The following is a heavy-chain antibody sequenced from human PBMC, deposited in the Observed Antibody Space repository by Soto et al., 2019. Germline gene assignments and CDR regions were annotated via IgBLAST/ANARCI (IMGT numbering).Heavy chain of an antibody. CDR1: GFTFSSYS. V-gene: IGHV3-21*01. CDR3: ARDGIAALRRNYYYYMDV. J-gene: IGHJ6*03. Sequence: EVQLVESGGGLVKPGGPLRLSCAASGFTFSSYSMNWVRQAPGKGLEWVSSISSSSSYIYYADSVKGRFTISRDNAKNSLYLQMNSLRAEDTAVYYCARDGIAALRRNYYYYMDVWGKGTTVTVSS. CDR2: ISSSSSYI. D-gene: IGHD6-6*01.